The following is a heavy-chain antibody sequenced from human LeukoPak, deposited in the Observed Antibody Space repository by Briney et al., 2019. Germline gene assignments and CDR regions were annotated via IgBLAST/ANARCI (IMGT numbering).Heavy chain of an antibody. J-gene: IGHJ3*02. Sequence: TSQTLSLTCTVFGGSVSSGTYYWNWIRQPAEKGLEWIGRMYTSGRTNYNPSLKSRVTISVDTSKNQFSLKLTSVTAADTAVYYCASQTLTDDAFDIWGQGTMVTVSS. CDR1: GGSVSSGTYY. D-gene: IGHD1-20*01. CDR3: ASQTLTDDAFDI. V-gene: IGHV4-61*02. CDR2: MYTSGRT.